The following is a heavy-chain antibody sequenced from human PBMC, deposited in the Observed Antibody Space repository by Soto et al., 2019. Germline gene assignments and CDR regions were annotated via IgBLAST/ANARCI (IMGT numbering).Heavy chain of an antibody. D-gene: IGHD3-22*01. V-gene: IGHV4-59*08. CDR2: IYYSGST. J-gene: IGHJ6*02. CDR1: GGSISSYY. Sequence: SETLSLTCTVSGGSISSYYWSWIRQPPGKGLEWIGYIYYSGSTDYNPSLKSRVTISVDTSKNQFSLKLSSVTAADTAVYYCARHPSRRYYDSSGYYYPLVYGMDVWGQGTTVTVSS. CDR3: ARHPSRRYYDSSGYYYPLVYGMDV.